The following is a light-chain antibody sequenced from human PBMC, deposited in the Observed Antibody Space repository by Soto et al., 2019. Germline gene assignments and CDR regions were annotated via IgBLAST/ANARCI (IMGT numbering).Light chain of an antibody. CDR3: CSYTSSTIYV. V-gene: IGLV2-14*03. CDR1: SSDVGGYNF. CDR2: DVS. Sequence: QSALTQPASVSGSPGQSITISCTGTSSDVGGYNFVSWYQQHPGKAPKLMIYDVSNRPSGVSNRFSGSKSGNTASLTISGLQNEDEADYYCCSYTSSTIYVFGTGTKLTVL. J-gene: IGLJ1*01.